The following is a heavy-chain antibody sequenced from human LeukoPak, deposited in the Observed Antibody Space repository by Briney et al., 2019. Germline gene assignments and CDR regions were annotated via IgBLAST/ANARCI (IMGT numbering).Heavy chain of an antibody. Sequence: GESLKISCKGYGYMFPSHWIAWVRQMPGEGLEWVGIIYPDDPDTRYSPSFRGQVTISVDKSISTTYLQWSSLKASDTAMYYCARFSHSDSWCFDYWGQGTLVTVSS. CDR3: ARFSHSDSWCFDY. J-gene: IGHJ4*02. CDR1: GYMFPSHW. V-gene: IGHV5-51*01. D-gene: IGHD6-13*01. CDR2: IYPDDPDT.